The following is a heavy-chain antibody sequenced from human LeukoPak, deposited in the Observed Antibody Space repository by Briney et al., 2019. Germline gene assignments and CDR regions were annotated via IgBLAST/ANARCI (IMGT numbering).Heavy chain of an antibody. J-gene: IGHJ4*02. V-gene: IGHV5-51*01. Sequence: GESLKTSCKGSGYSFTSYWIGWVRQMPGKGLDWMGIIYPGDSDTRYSPSFQGQVTISADKSISTAYLQWSSLKASDTAMYYCARYYYDSSGYYPSGYWGQGTLVTVSS. CDR2: IYPGDSDT. CDR3: ARYYYDSSGYYPSGY. CDR1: GYSFTSYW. D-gene: IGHD3-22*01.